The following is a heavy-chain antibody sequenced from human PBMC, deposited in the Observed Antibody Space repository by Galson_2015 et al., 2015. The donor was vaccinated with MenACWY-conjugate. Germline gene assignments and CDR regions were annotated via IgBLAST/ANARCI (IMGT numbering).Heavy chain of an antibody. J-gene: IGHJ4*02. CDR2: ISYDGSNK. V-gene: IGHV3-30*18. Sequence: SLRLSCAASGFTFSSYGTHWVRQAPGKGLEWVAVISYDGSNKYYADSVKGRFTISRDNSKNTLYLQMNSLRAEDTAVYYCAKLSDYDSYWGQGTLVTVSS. CDR1: GFTFSSYG. CDR3: AKLSDYDSY. D-gene: IGHD5-12*01.